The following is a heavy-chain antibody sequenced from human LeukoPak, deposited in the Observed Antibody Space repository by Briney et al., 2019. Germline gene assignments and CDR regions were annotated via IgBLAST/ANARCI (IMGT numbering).Heavy chain of an antibody. D-gene: IGHD3-3*01. V-gene: IGHV4-4*07. J-gene: IGHJ4*02. CDR3: ARDLYDFWSAYYSD. CDR2: FYSGGNS. Sequence: SETLSLTCTVSGESISNYYWTWIRQPAGKGLEWIGRFYSGGNSNYNPSLKNRVTMSVDTSKNQCSLKLSSVTAADTAVYYCARDLYDFWSAYYSDWGQGIQVTVSS. CDR1: GESISNYY.